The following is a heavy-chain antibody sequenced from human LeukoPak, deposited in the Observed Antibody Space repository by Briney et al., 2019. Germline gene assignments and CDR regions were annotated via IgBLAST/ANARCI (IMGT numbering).Heavy chain of an antibody. V-gene: IGHV1-2*02. Sequence: ASVKVSCKSSGYTFTGYYMHWVRQAPGQGLEWMGWINPNSGGTNYAQKFQGRVTMTRDTSISTAYMELSRLRSDDTAVYYCARDLSRQYSGSAFSLLGAFDIWGQGTMVTVSS. CDR1: GYTFTGYY. CDR2: INPNSGGT. D-gene: IGHD1-26*01. CDR3: ARDLSRQYSGSAFSLLGAFDI. J-gene: IGHJ3*02.